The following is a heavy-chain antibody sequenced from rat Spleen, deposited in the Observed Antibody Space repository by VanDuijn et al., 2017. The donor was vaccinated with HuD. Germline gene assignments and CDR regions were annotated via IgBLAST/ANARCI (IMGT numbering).Heavy chain of an antibody. CDR2: ISIGGDKI. CDR3: AREDGYFDY. J-gene: IGHJ2*01. CDR1: GFTFSDYD. Sequence: EVQLVESGGGLVQPGRSLKLSCAASGFTFSDYDMAWVRQAPTKGLEWVASISIGGDKIYYRDSVKGRFTVSRDNAKSTLYLQMDSLRSEDTATYYCAREDGYFDYWGQGVMVTVSS. V-gene: IGHV5S23*01.